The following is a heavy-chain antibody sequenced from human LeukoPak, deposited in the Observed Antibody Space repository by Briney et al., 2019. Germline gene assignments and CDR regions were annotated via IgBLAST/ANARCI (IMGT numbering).Heavy chain of an antibody. Sequence: PSETLSLTCTVSGGSISSYYWSWIRQPPGKGLEWIAYMDYSGSTLYNPSLKSRVSTSVDTSKNQFSLKVRSVTAADTAVYYCARHGGDYTFDYWGQGTLVTVSS. CDR2: MDYSGST. V-gene: IGHV4-59*08. CDR1: GGSISSYY. CDR3: ARHGGDYTFDY. J-gene: IGHJ4*02. D-gene: IGHD4-17*01.